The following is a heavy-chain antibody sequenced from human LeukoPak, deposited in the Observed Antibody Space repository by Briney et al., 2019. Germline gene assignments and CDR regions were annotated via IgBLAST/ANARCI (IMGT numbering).Heavy chain of an antibody. CDR1: GFTFSNYA. Sequence: GGSLRLSCAASGFTFSNYAMSWVRQAPGKGLEWVSRISGSGHTTYHTDSVKGRFTISRDTSRNTLYLQMNSLRVEDTAVYYCAREAVAANAFDYWGQGTLVTVSS. D-gene: IGHD6-19*01. J-gene: IGHJ4*02. CDR3: AREAVAANAFDY. CDR2: ISGSGHTT. V-gene: IGHV3-23*01.